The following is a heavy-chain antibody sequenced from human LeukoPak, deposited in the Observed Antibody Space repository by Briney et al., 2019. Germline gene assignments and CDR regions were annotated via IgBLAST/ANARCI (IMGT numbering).Heavy chain of an antibody. D-gene: IGHD2-21*01. CDR2: IVPIFGTA. CDR1: GGTFSSNA. Sequence: GASVKVSCKASGGTFSSNAISWVRQAPGQGLEWMGGIVPIFGTAKYAQKFQGRVTITADESMSTVYMELSRLRSEDTAVYYCARDSSEFRSLIPHWGQGTLVTVSS. V-gene: IGHV1-69*13. CDR3: ARDSSEFRSLIPH. J-gene: IGHJ1*01.